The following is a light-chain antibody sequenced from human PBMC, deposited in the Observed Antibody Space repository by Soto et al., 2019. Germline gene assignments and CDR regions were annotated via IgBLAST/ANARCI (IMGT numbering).Light chain of an antibody. J-gene: IGKJ2*01. V-gene: IGKV3-11*01. CDR3: QQRSNWPLRYT. CDR2: DAS. CDR1: QSVSSY. Sequence: EIVLTQSPATLSLSPGERATLSCRASQSVSSYLAWYQQKPGQAPRLLIYDASNRATGIPARFSGSGSGTDFTLTISSLEPEDFAVYYCQQRSNWPLRYTFGQGPKLQIK.